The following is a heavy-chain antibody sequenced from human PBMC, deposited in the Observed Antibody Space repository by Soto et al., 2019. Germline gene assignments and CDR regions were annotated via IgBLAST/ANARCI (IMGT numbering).Heavy chain of an antibody. Sequence: SVQVSCKHSGYAKTRYAVHWVRQEHGQRLEWMGWINAGNGNTKYSQKFQGRVTITRDTSASTAYMELSSLRSEDTAVYYCARNGYSGYDYGSAYYMDVWGKGTTVTVSS. CDR1: GYAKTRYA. V-gene: IGHV1-3*01. J-gene: IGHJ6*03. CDR2: INAGNGNT. D-gene: IGHD5-12*01. CDR3: ARNGYSGYDYGSAYYMDV.